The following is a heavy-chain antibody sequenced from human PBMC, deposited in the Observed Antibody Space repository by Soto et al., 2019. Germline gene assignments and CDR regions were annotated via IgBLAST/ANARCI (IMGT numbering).Heavy chain of an antibody. V-gene: IGHV4-34*01. D-gene: IGHD3-22*01. Sequence: SETLSLTCAVYGGSFSGYYWSWIRQPPGKGLEWIGEINHSGSTNYNPSLESRVTISVDTSKNQFSLKLSAVTAADTPVYYCARGASRTYYYDSSGYYAWNYWGQGTLVTVSS. CDR3: ARGASRTYYYDSSGYYAWNY. J-gene: IGHJ4*02. CDR2: INHSGST. CDR1: GGSFSGYY.